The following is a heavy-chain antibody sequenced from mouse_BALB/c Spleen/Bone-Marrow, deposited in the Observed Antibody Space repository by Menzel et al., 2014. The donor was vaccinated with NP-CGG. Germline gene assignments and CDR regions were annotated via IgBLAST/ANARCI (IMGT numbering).Heavy chain of an antibody. CDR1: GYSFTSYW. CDR3: AREGWDYDGFDY. V-gene: IGHV1-61*01. CDR2: IHPSDSET. J-gene: IGHJ2*01. Sequence: VKLMESGAELVRLGASVKLSCKASGYSFTSYWMNWVKQRPGQGLEWIGMIHPSDSETRLNQKFKDKATLTVDKSSSTAYMQLSSPTSEDSAVYYCAREGWDYDGFDYWGQGTTLTVSS. D-gene: IGHD2-4*01.